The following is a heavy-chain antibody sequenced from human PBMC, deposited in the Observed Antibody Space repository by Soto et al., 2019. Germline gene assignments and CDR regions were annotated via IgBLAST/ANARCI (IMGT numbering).Heavy chain of an antibody. V-gene: IGHV3-23*01. D-gene: IGHD5-18*01. J-gene: IGHJ4*02. CDR2: IGGSGTNT. Sequence: EVQLLESRGGLVQPGGSLRLSCAASGFTFSSYAMSWVRQAPGKGLEWVSVIGGSGTNTYYADSVKGRFTFSRDNSKNTLYLQMSSLRAEDTAVYYCAKLRVYSYGYPIDYWGQGTLVTVSS. CDR1: GFTFSSYA. CDR3: AKLRVYSYGYPIDY.